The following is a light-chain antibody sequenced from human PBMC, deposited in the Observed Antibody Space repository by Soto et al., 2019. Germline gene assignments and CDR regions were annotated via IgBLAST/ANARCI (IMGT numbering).Light chain of an antibody. CDR1: QSVSSN. V-gene: IGKV3-15*01. CDR3: QQYDKWPTWT. CDR2: GAS. J-gene: IGKJ1*01. Sequence: IVMTQARATVSVSPGERASLSCRASQSVSSNLAWYQQKPGQAPRLLIYGASTRAPSIPARFSGSGSGTDFTLTISSLQSEDFAVYYCQQYDKWPTWTFGQGTKVDI.